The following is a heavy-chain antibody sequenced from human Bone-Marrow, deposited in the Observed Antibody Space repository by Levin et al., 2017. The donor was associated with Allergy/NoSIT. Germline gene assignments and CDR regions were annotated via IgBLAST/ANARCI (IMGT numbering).Heavy chain of an antibody. CDR1: GYTFTGYY. CDR2: INPNSGGT. J-gene: IGHJ5*02. V-gene: IGHV1-2*06. Sequence: GASVKVSCKASGYTFTGYYMHWVRQAPGQGLEWMGRINPNSGGTNYAQKFQGRVTMTRDTSISTAYMELSRLRSDDTAVYYCASASISMTIFGVVTDRSWFDPWGQGTLVTVSS. CDR3: ASASISMTIFGVVTDRSWFDP. D-gene: IGHD3-3*01.